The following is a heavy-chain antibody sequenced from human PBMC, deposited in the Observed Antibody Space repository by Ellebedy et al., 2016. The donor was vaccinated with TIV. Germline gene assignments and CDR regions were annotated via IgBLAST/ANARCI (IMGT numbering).Heavy chain of an antibody. CDR2: IYHTGST. V-gene: IGHV4-4*02. CDR1: GDSISSTNW. Sequence: MPSETLSLTCDVSGDSISSTNWWSWVRQPPGKGMAWIGEIYHTGSTNYNPSLKSRVTKSVDKSQNRISLRLSSVTAADPAVYYCARVRDTNLGYGMDVWGQGTTVTVSS. CDR3: ARVRDTNLGYGMDV. D-gene: IGHD2-8*01. J-gene: IGHJ6*02.